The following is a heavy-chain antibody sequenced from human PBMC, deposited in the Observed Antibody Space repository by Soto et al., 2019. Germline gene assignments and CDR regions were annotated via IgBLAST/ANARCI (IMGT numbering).Heavy chain of an antibody. D-gene: IGHD5-18*01. V-gene: IGHV1-69*06. CDR2: IIPIFGTA. CDR3: ARQSGYSYGWGYYYYGMDV. J-gene: IGHJ6*02. CDR1: GGTFSSYA. Sequence: ASVKVSCKASGGTFSSYAISWVRQAPGQGLEWMGGIIPIFGTANYAQKFQGRVTITADKSTGTAYMELSSLRSEDTAVYYCARQSGYSYGWGYYYYGMDVWGQGTTVTVSS.